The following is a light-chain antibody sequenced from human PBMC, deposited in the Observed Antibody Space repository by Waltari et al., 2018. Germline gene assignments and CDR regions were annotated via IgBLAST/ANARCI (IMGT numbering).Light chain of an antibody. CDR3: SSYAGSNTGL. Sequence: QVALTQPRSVSGSPGQSVTISCTGTSSDIGGYNYVSWYQQHPGPPPNLLIYEVSKRPSGVSDRFSGSKSGNTASLTISGLQAEDEADYYCSSYAGSNTGLFGGGTRLTVL. CDR1: SSDIGGYNY. J-gene: IGLJ2*01. CDR2: EVS. V-gene: IGLV2-11*01.